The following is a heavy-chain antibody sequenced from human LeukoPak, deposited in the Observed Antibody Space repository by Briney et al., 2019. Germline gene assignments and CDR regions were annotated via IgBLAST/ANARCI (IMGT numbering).Heavy chain of an antibody. CDR1: GFIFSNHW. Sequence: GGSLRLSCAASGFIFSNHWMSWVRQAPGKGLEWVANIKQDGSEKYYVDSVKGRFTISRDNPKNSVYLQMNSLRAEDMAVYYCARHDCSGGDCYSVDYWGQGTLVTVSS. CDR3: ARHDCSGGDCYSVDY. D-gene: IGHD2-21*02. J-gene: IGHJ4*02. CDR2: IKQDGSEK. V-gene: IGHV3-7*01.